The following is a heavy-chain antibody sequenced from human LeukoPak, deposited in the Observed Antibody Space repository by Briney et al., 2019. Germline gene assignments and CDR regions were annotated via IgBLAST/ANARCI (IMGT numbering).Heavy chain of an antibody. J-gene: IGHJ4*02. Sequence: GGSLRLSCAASGFTFDDYAMHWVRQAPGKGLEWVSGISWNSGSIGYADSVKGRFTISRDNAKNSLYLQMNSLRAEDTALYYCAKDAYGDFDYWGQGTLVTVSS. CDR3: AKDAYGDFDY. CDR1: GFTFDDYA. CDR2: ISWNSGSI. V-gene: IGHV3-9*01. D-gene: IGHD4-17*01.